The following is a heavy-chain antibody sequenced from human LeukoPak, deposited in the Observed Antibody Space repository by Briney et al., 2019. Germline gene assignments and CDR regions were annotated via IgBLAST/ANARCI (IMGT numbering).Heavy chain of an antibody. CDR3: ARAPGYYDSSGYYVGGVADY. CDR2: IKQDGSEQ. J-gene: IGHJ4*02. Sequence: PGGSLRLSCAASGFTFSHYYMSWVRQAPGKGLEWVANIKQDGSEQFYLDSVKGRFTISRDNAKNSLYLQMNSLRAEDTAVYYCARAPGYYDSSGYYVGGVADYWGQGTLVTVSS. V-gene: IGHV3-7*01. D-gene: IGHD3-22*01. CDR1: GFTFSHYY.